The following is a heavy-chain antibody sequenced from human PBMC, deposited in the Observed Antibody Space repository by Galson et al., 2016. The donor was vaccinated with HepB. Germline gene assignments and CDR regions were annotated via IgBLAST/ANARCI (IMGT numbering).Heavy chain of an antibody. CDR3: AGYGGNSG. CDR1: GFTVSDNH. D-gene: IGHD4-23*01. J-gene: IGHJ4*02. V-gene: IGHV3-53*01. Sequence: SLRLSCAAAGFTVSDNHVTWIRQAPGKGLECVSVIFGRGNTYYADSVEGRFTISRDSARNTVYLQMNSLRAEDTAVYYCAGYGGNSGWGQGTLVTVSS. CDR2: IFGRGNT.